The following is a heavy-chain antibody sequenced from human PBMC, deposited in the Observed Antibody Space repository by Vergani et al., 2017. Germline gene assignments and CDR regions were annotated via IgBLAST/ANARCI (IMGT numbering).Heavy chain of an antibody. Sequence: EVQLVESGGGLVQPGGSLRLSCAASGFTFSSYWMSWVRQAPGKGLEWVANIKQDGSEKYYVDSVKGRFTISRDNAKNSLYLQMNSLRAEDTAVYYCARDYGDFWSGYDYWGQGTLVTVSS. CDR2: IKQDGSEK. D-gene: IGHD3-3*01. CDR3: ARDYGDFWSGYDY. CDR1: GFTFSSYW. J-gene: IGHJ4*02. V-gene: IGHV3-7*01.